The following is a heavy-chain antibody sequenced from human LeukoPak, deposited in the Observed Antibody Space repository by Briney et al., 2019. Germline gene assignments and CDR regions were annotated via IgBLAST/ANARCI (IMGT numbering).Heavy chain of an antibody. CDR3: RTDRYGDYGDYIDY. CDR2: INPNSGGT. J-gene: IGHJ4*02. D-gene: IGHD4-17*01. CDR1: GNTFTGYY. Sequence: ASVKVSCKASGNTFTGYYMHWVRQAPGQGLEWMGWINPNSGGTNYAQKFQGRVTMTRDTSISTAYMELSRLRSDDTAVYYCRTDRYGDYGDYIDYWGQGTLVTVSS. V-gene: IGHV1-2*02.